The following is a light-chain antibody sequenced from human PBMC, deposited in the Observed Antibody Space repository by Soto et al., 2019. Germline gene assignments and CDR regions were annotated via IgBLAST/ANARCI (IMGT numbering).Light chain of an antibody. CDR2: DVS. CDR1: SSDIGGYNY. CDR3: SSYTTISTVV. J-gene: IGLJ2*01. V-gene: IGLV2-14*03. Sequence: ALTQPASVSGSPGQSITISCTGTSSDIGGYNYVSWYQQHPGKAPQLMIYDVSNRPSGLSNRFSGSKSGNTASLTISGLQAEDAADYYCSSYTTISTVVFGGGNKVTVL.